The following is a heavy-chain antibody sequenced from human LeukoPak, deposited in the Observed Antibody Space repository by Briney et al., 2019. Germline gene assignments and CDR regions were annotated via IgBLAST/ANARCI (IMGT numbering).Heavy chain of an antibody. CDR1: GFTVGSHY. Sequence: GSLRLSCAASGFTVGSHYMGWVRQAPGKTLEWVSVIYTSGNTYYADSVKGRFTISRDTSKNTLYLQMNSLRAEDTAVYYCARDSVTTGDDIWGQGTMVTVSS. CDR2: IYTSGNT. J-gene: IGHJ3*02. V-gene: IGHV3-53*01. CDR3: ARDSVTTGDDI. D-gene: IGHD4-17*01.